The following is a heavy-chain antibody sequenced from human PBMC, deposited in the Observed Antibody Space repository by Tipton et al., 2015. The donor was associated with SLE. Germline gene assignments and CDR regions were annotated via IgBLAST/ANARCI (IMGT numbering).Heavy chain of an antibody. J-gene: IGHJ4*02. CDR2: ISYDGSKK. CDR3: AKGRESSSIILVAEPEFDY. Sequence: SLRLSCAASGFTFSNYGIHWVRQAPGKGLEWVAVISYDGSKKYYADSVKGRFTISRDDSKNTLYLQMNSLRPEDTAVYYCAKGRESSSIILVAEPEFDYWGQGTLVTVSS. D-gene: IGHD5-12*01. CDR1: GFTFSNYG. V-gene: IGHV3-30*18.